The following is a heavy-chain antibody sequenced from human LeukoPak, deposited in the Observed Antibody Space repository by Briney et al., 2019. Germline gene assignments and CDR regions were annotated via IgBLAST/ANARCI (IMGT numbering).Heavy chain of an antibody. D-gene: IGHD3-22*01. CDR2: IKSKTDGGTT. CDR1: GFTFSNAW. CDR3: VRYYYDSSGYYYGWSDP. Sequence: PGGSLRLSCAASGFTFSNAWMSWVRQAPGKGLEWVGRIKSKTDGGTTDYAAPVKGRFTISRDDSKNTLYLQMNSLKTEDTAVYYCVRYYYDSSGYYYGWSDPWGQGTLVTVSS. V-gene: IGHV3-15*01. J-gene: IGHJ5*02.